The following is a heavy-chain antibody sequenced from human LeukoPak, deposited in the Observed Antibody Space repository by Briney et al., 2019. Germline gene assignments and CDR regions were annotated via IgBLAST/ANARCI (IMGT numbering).Heavy chain of an antibody. D-gene: IGHD6-19*01. J-gene: IGHJ4*02. Sequence: SETLSLTCTVSGGSISSGSYYWRWIRQPAGKGLEWIGRIYTSGSTNYNPSLKSRVTISVDTSKNQFSLKLSSVTAADTAVYYCARDAHSSGWYYFDYWGQGTLVTVSS. V-gene: IGHV4-61*02. CDR1: GGSISSGSYY. CDR3: ARDAHSSGWYYFDY. CDR2: IYTSGST.